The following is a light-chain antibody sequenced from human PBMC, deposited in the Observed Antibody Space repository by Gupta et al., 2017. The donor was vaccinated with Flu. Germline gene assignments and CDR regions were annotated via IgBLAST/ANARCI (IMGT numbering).Light chain of an antibody. Sequence: EIVLTQSPGTLSLSPGERATLSCRASQSVSSTYLAWYQQKPGQAPRLLIYDASTRATGVPDRCSGGGSVTDFTLTISRLEPEDFAVYYCQQYHEAIYSFGQGTKVEIK. V-gene: IGKV3-20*01. CDR3: QQYHEAIYS. CDR2: DAS. CDR1: QSVSSTY. J-gene: IGKJ2*03.